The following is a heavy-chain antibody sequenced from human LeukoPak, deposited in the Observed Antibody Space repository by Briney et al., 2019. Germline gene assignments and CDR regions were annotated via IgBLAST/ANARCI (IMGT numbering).Heavy chain of an antibody. Sequence: SETLSLTCTVSGGSISSSSYYWGWFRQPPGKGLEWIGSIYYSGSTYYNPSLKSRVTISVDTSKNQFSLKLGSVTAADTAVYYCARRGCSSTSCSRFYNWFDPWGQGTLVTVSS. D-gene: IGHD2-2*01. V-gene: IGHV4-39*01. CDR3: ARRGCSSTSCSRFYNWFDP. J-gene: IGHJ5*02. CDR1: GGSISSSSYY. CDR2: IYYSGST.